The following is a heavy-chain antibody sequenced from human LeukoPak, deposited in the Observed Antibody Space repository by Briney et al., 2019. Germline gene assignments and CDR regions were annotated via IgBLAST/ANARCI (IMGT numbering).Heavy chain of an antibody. Sequence: ASVKVSCKASGYTFTSYGISWVRQAPGQGLEWMGWISAYNGNTNYAQKLQGRVTMTTDTSTSTAYMELRSLRSDDTAVYYCARDPTYYDFRSGYYGDAFDIWGQGTMVTVSS. CDR3: ARDPTYYDFRSGYYGDAFDI. D-gene: IGHD3-3*01. J-gene: IGHJ3*02. V-gene: IGHV1-18*01. CDR2: ISAYNGNT. CDR1: GYTFTSYG.